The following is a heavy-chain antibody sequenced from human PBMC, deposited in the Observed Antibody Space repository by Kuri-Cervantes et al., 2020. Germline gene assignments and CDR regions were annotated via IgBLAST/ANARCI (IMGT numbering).Heavy chain of an antibody. CDR1: GGSFSGYY. CDR3: ASRYSSSWYDLKTLVANNNYYYYGMDV. V-gene: IGHV4-34*01. Sequence: SQTLSLTCAVYGGSFSGYYWSWIRQPPGKGLEWIGEINHSGSTNYNPSLKSRVTISVDTSKNQFSLKLSSVTAAGTAVYYCASRYSSSWYDLKTLVANNNYYYYGMDVWGQGTTVTVSS. D-gene: IGHD6-13*01. J-gene: IGHJ6*02. CDR2: INHSGST.